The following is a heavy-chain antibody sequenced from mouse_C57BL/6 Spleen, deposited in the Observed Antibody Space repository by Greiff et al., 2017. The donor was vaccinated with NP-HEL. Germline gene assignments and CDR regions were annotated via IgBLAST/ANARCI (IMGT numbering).Heavy chain of an antibody. CDR1: GYAFSSSW. D-gene: IGHD1-1*01. V-gene: IGHV1-82*01. Sequence: QVQLQQSGPELVKPGASVKISCKASGYAFSSSWMNWVKQRPGKGLEWIGRIYPGDGDTNYNGKFKGKATLTADKSSSTAYMQLSSLTSEDSAVYFCARISITTVVRAMDYWGQGTSVTVSS. CDR3: ARISITTVVRAMDY. J-gene: IGHJ4*01. CDR2: IYPGDGDT.